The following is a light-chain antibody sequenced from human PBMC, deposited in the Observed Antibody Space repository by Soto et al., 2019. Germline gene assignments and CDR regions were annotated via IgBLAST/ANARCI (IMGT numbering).Light chain of an antibody. CDR3: QQYGSSSYT. Sequence: EIVLPQSPGTLSLSPGERATLSCRASQSISSSYLAWYQQKPGQAPRLLIYAASSRATGIPDRFSGSGSGTDFTLTISRLEPEDFAVYYCQQYGSSSYTVGQGTQLEIK. CDR1: QSISSSY. CDR2: AAS. J-gene: IGKJ2*01. V-gene: IGKV3-20*01.